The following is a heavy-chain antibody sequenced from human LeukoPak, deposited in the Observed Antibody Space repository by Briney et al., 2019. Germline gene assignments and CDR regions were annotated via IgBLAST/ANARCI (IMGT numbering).Heavy chain of an antibody. Sequence: PGGSLRLSCAASGFTFSSYAMHWVRQAPGKGLEWVAVISYDGSNKYYADSVKGRFTISRDNSKNTLHLQMNSLRAEDTAIYYCAKARGDAYKLAHDYWGQGTLVTVSS. V-gene: IGHV3-30-3*01. J-gene: IGHJ4*02. CDR2: ISYDGSNK. D-gene: IGHD5-24*01. CDR1: GFTFSSYA. CDR3: AKARGDAYKLAHDY.